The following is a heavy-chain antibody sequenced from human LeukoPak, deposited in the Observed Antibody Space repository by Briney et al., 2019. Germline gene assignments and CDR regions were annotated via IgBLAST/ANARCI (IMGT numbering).Heavy chain of an antibody. V-gene: IGHV3-23*01. Sequence: GGSLRLSCAASGFTFSNSAMGWVRQAPGKGLEWVSTISYSGGSTYYTDSVKGRFTLSRDNSKSTVFLQMNSLRADDTAVYYCVRVSWGDILTGYYFDYWGQGTLATVSS. CDR3: VRVSWGDILTGYYFDY. J-gene: IGHJ4*02. D-gene: IGHD3-9*01. CDR2: ISYSGGST. CDR1: GFTFSNSA.